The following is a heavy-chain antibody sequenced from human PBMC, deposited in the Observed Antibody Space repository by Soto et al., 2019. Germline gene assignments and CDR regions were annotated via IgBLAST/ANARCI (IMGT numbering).Heavy chain of an antibody. J-gene: IGHJ6*02. V-gene: IGHV3-48*03. CDR2: ISSTSSTI. CDR3: AGSRRNDDFWSDPQLGDGMDV. CDR1: EFALTSYE. D-gene: IGHD3-3*01. Sequence: VQLVESGGDLVQPGGSLRLSCEVSEFALTSYEMNWVRQAPGKGLEWVSYISSTSSTIYYADSVRGRFTISRDNAKNSLYLQMNSLRAEDTAVYYCAGSRRNDDFWSDPQLGDGMDVWGQGTTVTVSS.